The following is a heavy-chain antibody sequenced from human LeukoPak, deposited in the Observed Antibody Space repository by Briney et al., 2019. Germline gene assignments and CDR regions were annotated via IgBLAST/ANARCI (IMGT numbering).Heavy chain of an antibody. Sequence: PGGSLRLSCAASGFTFSSYSMNWVRQAPGKGLEWVSSITSSSTYIYYADSVKGRFTISRDNSKNTLYLQMNSLRAEDTAVYYCARETSGHYYDSPPAFDIWGQGTMVTVSS. D-gene: IGHD3-22*01. V-gene: IGHV3-21*01. CDR1: GFTFSSYS. CDR3: ARETSGHYYDSPPAFDI. CDR2: ITSSSTYI. J-gene: IGHJ3*02.